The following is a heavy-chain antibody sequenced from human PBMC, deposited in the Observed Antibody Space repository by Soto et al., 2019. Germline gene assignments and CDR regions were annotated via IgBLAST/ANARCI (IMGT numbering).Heavy chain of an antibody. CDR2: INPNTGYT. Sequence: QVQLVQSGAAMKKPGASVKVSCKASGYTFTSYDINWVRQATGQGLEWMGWINPNTGYTDYAQKFQDRVTMTGNTSITTAYMELSSLRSEDTAVYYCVRGRVMITFGVVIVIDYWSQGSPVTVSS. CDR3: VRGRVMITFGVVIVIDY. J-gene: IGHJ4*02. D-gene: IGHD3-16*02. V-gene: IGHV1-8*01. CDR1: GYTFTSYD.